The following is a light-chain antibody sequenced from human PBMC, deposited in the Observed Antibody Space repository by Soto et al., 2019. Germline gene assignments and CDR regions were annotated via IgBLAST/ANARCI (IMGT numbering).Light chain of an antibody. J-gene: IGLJ2*01. CDR2: GNS. CDR3: KSYNSSLRGVG. Sequence: QSVLTQPPSVSGAPGQRVTISCTGSSSNIGAGYDVHWYQQLPGTAPKLLIYGNSNRPSGVPDRFSGSKSGTSASLAITGLQAEAEADYYCKSYNSSLRGVGFGGENKLTVL. CDR1: SSNIGAGYD. V-gene: IGLV1-40*01.